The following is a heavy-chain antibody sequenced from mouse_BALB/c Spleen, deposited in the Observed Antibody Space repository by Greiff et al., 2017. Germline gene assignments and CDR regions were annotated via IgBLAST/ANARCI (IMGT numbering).Heavy chain of an antibody. CDR1: GFNIKDTY. J-gene: IGHJ4*01. CDR3: ARLITTAMDY. V-gene: IGHV14-3*02. D-gene: IGHD2-4*01. Sequence: EVMLVESGAELVKPGASVKLSCTASGFNIKDTYMHWVKQRPEQGLEWIGRIDPANGNTKYDPKFQGKATITADTSSNTAYLQLSSLTSEDTAVYYCARLITTAMDYWGQGTSVTVSS. CDR2: IDPANGNT.